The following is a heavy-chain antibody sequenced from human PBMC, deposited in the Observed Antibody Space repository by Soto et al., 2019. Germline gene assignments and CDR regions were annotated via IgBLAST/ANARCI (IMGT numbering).Heavy chain of an antibody. D-gene: IGHD2-21*02. V-gene: IGHV3-23*01. Sequence: PGWSLRLSCAASGFTFSSYTLNWVRRAPGKGLEWVATSSDRRTGNTHYSDSVRGRFTLSRDYSRNILFLQMDSRRADDTALYYCTTWLTAHFDYWGRGTQVTVSS. J-gene: IGHJ4*02. CDR3: TTWLTAHFDY. CDR1: GFTFSSYT. CDR2: SSDRRTGNT.